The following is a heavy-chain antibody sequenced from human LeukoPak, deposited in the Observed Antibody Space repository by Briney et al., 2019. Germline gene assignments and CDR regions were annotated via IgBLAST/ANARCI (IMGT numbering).Heavy chain of an antibody. CDR3: ARDEVSDGGWFDP. Sequence: SETLSLTCTVSGGSISSYYWSWIRQPPGKGLEWIGYIYYSGSTYYNPSLKSRVTISVDTSKNQFSLKLSSVTAADTAVYYCARDEVSDGGWFDPWGQGTLVTVSS. CDR1: GGSISSYY. V-gene: IGHV4-59*12. D-gene: IGHD2-15*01. J-gene: IGHJ5*02. CDR2: IYYSGST.